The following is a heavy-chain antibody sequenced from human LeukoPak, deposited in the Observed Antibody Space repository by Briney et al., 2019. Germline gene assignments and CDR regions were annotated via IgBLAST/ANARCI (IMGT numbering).Heavy chain of an antibody. CDR2: IYPGDSDT. V-gene: IGHV5-51*01. J-gene: IGHJ3*02. D-gene: IGHD2-2*01. CDR1: GYSFTSYW. CDR3: ASRLGYCSSTSCYAGGNDAFDI. Sequence: RGESLKISCKGSGYSFTSYWIGLVRQMPGKGLEWMGIIYPGDSDTRYSPSFQGQVTISADKSISTAYLQWSSLKASDTAMYYCASRLGYCSSTSCYAGGNDAFDIWGQGTMVTVSS.